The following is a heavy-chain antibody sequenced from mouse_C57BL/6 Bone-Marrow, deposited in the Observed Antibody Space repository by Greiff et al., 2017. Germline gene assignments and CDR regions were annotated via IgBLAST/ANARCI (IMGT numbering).Heavy chain of an antibody. CDR1: GYTFTSYD. Sequence: VQLQQSGPELVKPGASVKLSCKASGYTFTSYDINWVKQRPGQGLEWIGWIYPRDGSTTYTEKLKGKATLTVDTSSSTAYMELHSLTSEDSAVYFCARDYGSSYWYFDVWGTGTTVTVSS. CDR2: IYPRDGST. J-gene: IGHJ1*03. D-gene: IGHD1-1*01. CDR3: ARDYGSSYWYFDV. V-gene: IGHV1-85*01.